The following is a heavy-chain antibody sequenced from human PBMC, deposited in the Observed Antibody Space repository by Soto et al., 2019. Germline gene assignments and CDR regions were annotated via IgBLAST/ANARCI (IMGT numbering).Heavy chain of an antibody. CDR3: ARASHYYDSSGYYLEA. CDR2: IWYDGSNK. J-gene: IGHJ5*02. V-gene: IGHV3-33*01. D-gene: IGHD3-22*01. Sequence: PGGSLRLSCAASGFTFSSYGMHWVRQAPGKGLEWVAVIWYDGSNKYYADSVKGRFTISRDNSKNTLYLQMNSLRAEDTAVYYCARASHYYDSSGYYLEAWGQGTLVTVSS. CDR1: GFTFSSYG.